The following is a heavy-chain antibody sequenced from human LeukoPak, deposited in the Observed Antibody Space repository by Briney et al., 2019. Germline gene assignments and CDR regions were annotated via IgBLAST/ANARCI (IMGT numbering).Heavy chain of an antibody. CDR3: ARDGARLRGTSGMDV. D-gene: IGHD6-6*01. Sequence: SETLSLNCTVSGGSMTNHYWSWIRQPPGKGLEWIGFFYYSGHTDYNPSLKSRVTISVDMSKNQFSLKLSSVTAADTAVYYCARDGARLRGTSGMDVWGQGTTVIVSS. V-gene: IGHV4-59*11. J-gene: IGHJ6*02. CDR2: FYYSGHT. CDR1: GGSMTNHY.